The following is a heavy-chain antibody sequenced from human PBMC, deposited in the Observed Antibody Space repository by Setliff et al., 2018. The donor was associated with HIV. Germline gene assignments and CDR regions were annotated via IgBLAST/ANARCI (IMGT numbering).Heavy chain of an antibody. J-gene: IGHJ6*03. V-gene: IGHV1-2*06. D-gene: IGHD2-2*01. CDR1: GYTFTGYY. CDR3: ARGRGYCSSHGCFYYYMDV. CDR2: INPNSGGT. Sequence: ASVKVSCKASGYTFTGYYMHWVRQAPGQGLEWMGRINPNSGGTKYAQKFQGRVTMTRDTSSRTAYMELSRLRSDDTAVYFCARGRGYCSSHGCFYYYMDVWAEGTTVTVS.